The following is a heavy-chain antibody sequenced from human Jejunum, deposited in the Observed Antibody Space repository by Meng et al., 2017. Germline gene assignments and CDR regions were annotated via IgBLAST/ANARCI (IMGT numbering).Heavy chain of an antibody. CDR2: ISNSGNTM. J-gene: IGHJ6*02. D-gene: IGHD7-27*01. V-gene: IGHV3-11*01. CDR1: GFTFSDSY. Sequence: GESLKISCVASGFTFSDSYMTGIRQAPGKGLEWVSYISNSGNTMYYADSVKGRFTLSRDNARNSLFLQLNSLRADDTAVYYCARGHWGLDVWGQGTTVTVSS. CDR3: ARGHWGLDV.